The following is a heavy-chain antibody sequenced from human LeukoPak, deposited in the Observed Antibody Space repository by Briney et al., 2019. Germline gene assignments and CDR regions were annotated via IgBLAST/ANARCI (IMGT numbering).Heavy chain of an antibody. Sequence: SETLSLTCTVSGGSISSYYWSWIRQPPGKGLEWIGYIHNRGSTNYNPSLKSRVTMSVDTSNNQFSLILRSVTAADTAVYYCARVLTTTAVDYWGQGILVTASS. CDR1: GGSISSYY. V-gene: IGHV4-59*12. D-gene: IGHD4-17*01. CDR2: IHNRGST. CDR3: ARVLTTTAVDY. J-gene: IGHJ4*02.